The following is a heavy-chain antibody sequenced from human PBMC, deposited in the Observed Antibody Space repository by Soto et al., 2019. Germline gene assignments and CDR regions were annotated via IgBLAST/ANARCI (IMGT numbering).Heavy chain of an antibody. D-gene: IGHD1-26*01. Sequence: TSETLSLTCTVSGGSISSGGYYWSWIRQHPGKGLEWIGYIYYSGGTYYNPSLKSRVTISVDTSKNQFSLKLSSVTAADTAVYYCARSSGGPVGATGEVPWFDPWGQGILVTVSS. CDR2: IYYSGGT. V-gene: IGHV4-31*03. J-gene: IGHJ5*02. CDR1: GGSISSGGYY. CDR3: ARSSGGPVGATGEVPWFDP.